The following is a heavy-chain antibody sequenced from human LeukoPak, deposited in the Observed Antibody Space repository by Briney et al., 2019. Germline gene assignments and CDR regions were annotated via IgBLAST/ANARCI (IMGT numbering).Heavy chain of an antibody. CDR1: GFTFSSYW. D-gene: IGHD3-10*01. CDR2: INTDGSST. Sequence: GGSLRLSCAASGFTFSSYWMHWVRQAPGKGLVWVSRINTDGSSTSYADSVKGRFTISRDNAKNTLYLQMNSLRAEGTAVYYCARAGTVGWAIDYWGQGTLVTVSS. J-gene: IGHJ4*02. CDR3: ARAGTVGWAIDY. V-gene: IGHV3-74*01.